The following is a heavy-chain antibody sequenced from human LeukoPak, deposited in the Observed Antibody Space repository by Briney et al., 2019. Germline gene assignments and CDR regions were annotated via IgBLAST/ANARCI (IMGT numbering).Heavy chain of an antibody. CDR3: ARQGVRGVIYHWFDP. J-gene: IGHJ5*02. D-gene: IGHD3-10*01. CDR1: GGSISSGDYY. V-gene: IGHV4-39*01. Sequence: SETLSLTCTVSGGSISSGDYYWSWIRQPPGKGLEWIGSIYYSGSTYYNPSLKSRVTISVDTSKNQFSLKLSSVTAADTAVYYCARQGVRGVIYHWFDPWGQGTLVTVSS. CDR2: IYYSGST.